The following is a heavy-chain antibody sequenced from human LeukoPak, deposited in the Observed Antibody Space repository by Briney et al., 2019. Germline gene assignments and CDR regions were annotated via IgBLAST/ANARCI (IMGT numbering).Heavy chain of an antibody. CDR2: INHSGST. Sequence: SETLSLTCAGYGGSFSGYYWSWIRQPPGKGREWIGEINHSGSTNYNPSLKSRVTISVDTSKNQFSLKLSSVTAADTAVYYCARVKGLLWFGEKRYFDYWGQGTLVTVSS. CDR3: ARVKGLLWFGEKRYFDY. D-gene: IGHD3-10*01. J-gene: IGHJ4*02. V-gene: IGHV4-34*01. CDR1: GGSFSGYY.